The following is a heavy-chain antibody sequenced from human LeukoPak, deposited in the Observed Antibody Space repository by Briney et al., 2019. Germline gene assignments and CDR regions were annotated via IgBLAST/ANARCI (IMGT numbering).Heavy chain of an antibody. CDR2: ISSTGTTI. J-gene: IGHJ4*02. CDR3: ARDLPVVGAPGFDY. Sequence: GGSLRLSCAASGFTFSDYYMSWLRQAPGKGLEWVSYISSTGTTIYYADSVKGRFTISRDNAENSLYLQMNSLRVEDTAIYYCARDLPVVGAPGFDYWGQGTLVTVSS. D-gene: IGHD1-26*01. CDR1: GFTFSDYY. V-gene: IGHV3-11*04.